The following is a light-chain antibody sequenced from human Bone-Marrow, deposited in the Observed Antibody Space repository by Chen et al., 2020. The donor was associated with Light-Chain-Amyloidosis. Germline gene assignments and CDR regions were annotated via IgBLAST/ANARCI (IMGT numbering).Light chain of an antibody. Sequence: QSVLTQPPSVSAAPGQRVPISCSGSSSNIGNNYVSWYQQFPGTAPTLLIYDNDKRPSGIPDVFSGSKSGTSATLGITGLQTGDEADYFCGAWDSSLNTWVFGGGTKLTVL. V-gene: IGLV1-51*01. CDR1: SSNIGNNY. J-gene: IGLJ3*02. CDR3: GAWDSSLNTWV. CDR2: DND.